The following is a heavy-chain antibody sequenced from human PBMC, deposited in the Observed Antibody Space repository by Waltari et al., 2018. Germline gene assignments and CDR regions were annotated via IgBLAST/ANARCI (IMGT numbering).Heavy chain of an antibody. CDR3: AISSSGGNYFDY. V-gene: IGHV4-31*03. Sequence: QVHLQESGPGLVKPSQTLSLTCSISDYSINTGPFYFTWIRQYPGKGLEWIGYVDNTGSPSYNPSLRSRFSISVDTSRRHFSLKLMSVTAADTASYFCAISSSGGNYFDYWGRGTLVTVSS. CDR1: DYSINTGPFY. J-gene: IGHJ4*02. D-gene: IGHD6-6*01. CDR2: VDNTGSP.